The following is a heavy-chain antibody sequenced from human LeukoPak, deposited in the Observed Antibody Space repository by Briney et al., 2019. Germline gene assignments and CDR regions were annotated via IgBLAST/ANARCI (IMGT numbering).Heavy chain of an antibody. CDR2: ISGSGGST. CDR1: GFTFNNHG. V-gene: IGHV3-23*01. Sequence: PGGSLRLSCAGSGFTFNNHGMHWVRQAPGKGLEWVSAISGSGGSTYYADSVKGRFTISRDNSKNTLYLQMNSLRAEDTAVYYCAKDGSDTWFGESLFDYWGQGTLVTVSS. J-gene: IGHJ4*02. D-gene: IGHD3-10*01. CDR3: AKDGSDTWFGESLFDY.